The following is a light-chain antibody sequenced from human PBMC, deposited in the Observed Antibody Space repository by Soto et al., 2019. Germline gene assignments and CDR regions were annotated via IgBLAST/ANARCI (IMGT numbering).Light chain of an antibody. CDR1: QSVSSN. V-gene: IGKV3-20*01. CDR2: GAS. CDR3: QQYGSSPWT. Sequence: EIVMTQSPATLSVSPGERATLSCRASQSVSSNLAWYQQKPGQAPRLLINGASSRATGIPDRFSGSGSGTDFTLTISRLEPEDFAVYYCQQYGSSPWTFGQGTKVDIK. J-gene: IGKJ1*01.